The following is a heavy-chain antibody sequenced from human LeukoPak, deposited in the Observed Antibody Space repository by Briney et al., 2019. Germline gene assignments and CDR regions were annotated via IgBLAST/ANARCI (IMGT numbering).Heavy chain of an antibody. J-gene: IGHJ4*02. Sequence: VGSLRLSCAASGFTLSSYWMSWVRQAPGKGLEWVANIKYDGSEKNYVDSVKGRFAISRDDARNSLYLQMNSLRAEDTAVYYCARDIVAAGLFFDYWGRGTLVTVSS. D-gene: IGHD6-13*01. CDR1: GFTLSSYW. CDR2: IKYDGSEK. V-gene: IGHV3-7*01. CDR3: ARDIVAAGLFFDY.